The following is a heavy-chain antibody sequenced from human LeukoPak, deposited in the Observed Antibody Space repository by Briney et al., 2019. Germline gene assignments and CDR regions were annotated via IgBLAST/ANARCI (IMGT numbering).Heavy chain of an antibody. D-gene: IGHD3-10*01. CDR2: INPNSGGT. J-gene: IGHJ4*02. CDR3: AREDYYGSGSYYMDY. V-gene: IGHV1-2*02. Sequence: ASVKVSCKASVYTFTGYYMHWVRQAPGQGLEWMGWINPNSGGTNYAQKFQGRVTMTRDTSISTAYMELSRLRSDDTAVYYCAREDYYGSGSYYMDYWGQGTLVTVSS. CDR1: VYTFTGYY.